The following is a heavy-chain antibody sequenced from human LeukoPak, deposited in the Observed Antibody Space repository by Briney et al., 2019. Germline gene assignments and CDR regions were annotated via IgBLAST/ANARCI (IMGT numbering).Heavy chain of an antibody. Sequence: AGGSLRLSCAASGFTFSSYGMHWVRQAPGKGLEWVANIKQDGSEKYYVDSVKGRFTISRDNAKNSLYLQMNSLRAEDTAVYYCARNGDSSGWYGAYRLFDYWGQGTLVTVSS. D-gene: IGHD6-19*01. J-gene: IGHJ4*02. CDR2: IKQDGSEK. V-gene: IGHV3-7*01. CDR3: ARNGDSSGWYGAYRLFDY. CDR1: GFTFSSYG.